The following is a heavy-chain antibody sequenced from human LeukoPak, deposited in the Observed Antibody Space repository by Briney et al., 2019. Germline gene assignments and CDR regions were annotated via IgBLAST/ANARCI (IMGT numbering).Heavy chain of an antibody. Sequence: ASVKVSCKASGYTFTSYYMHWVRQAPGQGLEWMGIIDPSGGSTSYAQRFQGRVTMTRDTSTSTVYMELSSLRSEDTAVYYCARADFAVVTAIDYWGQGTLVTVSS. CDR2: IDPSGGST. CDR3: ARADFAVVTAIDY. J-gene: IGHJ4*02. D-gene: IGHD2-21*02. V-gene: IGHV1-46*01. CDR1: GYTFTSYY.